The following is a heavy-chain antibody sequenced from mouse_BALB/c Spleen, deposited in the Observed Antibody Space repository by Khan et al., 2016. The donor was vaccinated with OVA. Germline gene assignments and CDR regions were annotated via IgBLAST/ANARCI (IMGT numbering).Heavy chain of an antibody. CDR1: GYSFTSYY. CDR2: IDPFSGGT. J-gene: IGHJ3*01. V-gene: IGHV1S135*01. D-gene: IGHD2-2*01. Sequence: EVQLQQSGPELMKSGASVKISCKASGYSFTSYYIHWVMQSHGKSLEWIGYIDPFSGGTTYNQKFKGKATLTVDKSSSTAYIHLSSLSSEDSAVYYCTRHGYVAWFTYWGQGTLVTVSA. CDR3: TRHGYVAWFTY.